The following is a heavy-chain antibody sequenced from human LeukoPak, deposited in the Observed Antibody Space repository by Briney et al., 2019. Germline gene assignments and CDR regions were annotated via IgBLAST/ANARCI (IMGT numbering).Heavy chain of an antibody. V-gene: IGHV3-64*01. CDR3: AREGADYGYYYYYYMDV. Sequence: GGSLRLSCAASGFTFSSYAMHWVRQAPGKGLEYVSAISSNGGSTYYANSVKGRFTISRDNSKNTLYLQMGSLRAEDMAVYYCAREGADYGYYYYYYMDVWGKGTTVTISS. CDR2: ISSNGGST. D-gene: IGHD4-17*01. J-gene: IGHJ6*03. CDR1: GFTFSSYA.